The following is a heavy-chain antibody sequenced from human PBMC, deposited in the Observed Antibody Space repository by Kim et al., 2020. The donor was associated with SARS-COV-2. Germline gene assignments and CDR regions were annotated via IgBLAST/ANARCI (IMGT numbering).Heavy chain of an antibody. Sequence: ASVKVSCKASGYTFTSYGISWVRQAPGQGLEWMGWISAYNGNTNYAQKLQGRVTMTTDTSTSTAYMELRSLRSDDTAVYYCARDSGYELQLRYYYYGMDVWGQGTTVTVSS. CDR2: ISAYNGNT. CDR1: GYTFTSYG. V-gene: IGHV1-18*01. J-gene: IGHJ6*02. CDR3: ARDSGYELQLRYYYYGMDV. D-gene: IGHD5-12*01.